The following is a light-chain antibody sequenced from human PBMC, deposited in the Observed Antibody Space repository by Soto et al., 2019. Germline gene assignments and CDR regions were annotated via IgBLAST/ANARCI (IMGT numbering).Light chain of an antibody. Sequence: EIVLTQSPATLSLSPGERATLSCRASQSVSSYLAWYQQKPGQAPRLLIYDASNRATGIPARFSGSGSGTDFTLTISSLQSEDFAIYYCQRYNNRPLTFGGGTKVDIK. V-gene: IGKV3-11*01. J-gene: IGKJ4*01. CDR2: DAS. CDR1: QSVSSY. CDR3: QRYNNRPLT.